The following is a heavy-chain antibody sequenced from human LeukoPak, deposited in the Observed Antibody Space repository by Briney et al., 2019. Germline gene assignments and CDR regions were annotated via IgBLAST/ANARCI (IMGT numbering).Heavy chain of an antibody. CDR1: GGSISSYY. Sequence: SETLSLTCTVSGGSISSYYWSWIRQPAGKGLEWIGRIYTSGSTNYNPSLKSRVTMSVDTSKNQFSLKLSSVTAADTAVYYCARDRVEVTTDWYFDLWGRGTLVTVSS. V-gene: IGHV4-4*07. D-gene: IGHD2-21*02. J-gene: IGHJ2*01. CDR2: IYTSGST. CDR3: ARDRVEVTTDWYFDL.